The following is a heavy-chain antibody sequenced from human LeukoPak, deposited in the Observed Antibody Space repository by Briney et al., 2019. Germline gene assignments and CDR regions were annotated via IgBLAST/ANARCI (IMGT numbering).Heavy chain of an antibody. J-gene: IGHJ4*02. D-gene: IGHD3-22*01. CDR1: GYTFTSYG. Sequence: ASVKVSCKASGYTFTSYGISWVRQASGQGLEWMGWISAYNGNTNYAQKLQGRVTMTTDTSTSTAYMELRSLRSDDTAVYYCSRSTYYYDSSGYWPFDYWGQGTLVTVSS. V-gene: IGHV1-18*01. CDR2: ISAYNGNT. CDR3: SRSTYYYDSSGYWPFDY.